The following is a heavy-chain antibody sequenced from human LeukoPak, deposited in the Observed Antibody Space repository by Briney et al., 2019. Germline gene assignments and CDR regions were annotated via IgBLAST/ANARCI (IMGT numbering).Heavy chain of an antibody. V-gene: IGHV3-7*01. CDR3: ARGAHYYDSSGHFDY. CDR2: IKHDGSEK. CDR1: GFTFSSYW. D-gene: IGHD3-22*01. Sequence: PGGSLRLSCAASGFTFSSYWMSWVRQAPGKGLEWVANIKHDGSEKYYVDSVKGRFTISRDNAKNSLYLQMNSLRAEDTAVYYCARGAHYYDSSGHFDYWGQGTLVTVSS. J-gene: IGHJ4*02.